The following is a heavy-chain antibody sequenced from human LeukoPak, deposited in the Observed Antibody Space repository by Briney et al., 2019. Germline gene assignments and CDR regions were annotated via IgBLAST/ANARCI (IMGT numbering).Heavy chain of an antibody. D-gene: IGHD5-18*01. J-gene: IGHJ3*02. Sequence: GESLKISCKGSGYSFTSYWIGWVRQMPGKGLEWMGIIYPGDSDTRYSPSFQGQVTISADKSIDTAYVQWSSLKASDTAMYYCARQRGYSYGQGAFDIWGQGTMVTVSS. V-gene: IGHV5-51*01. CDR3: ARQRGYSYGQGAFDI. CDR2: IYPGDSDT. CDR1: GYSFTSYW.